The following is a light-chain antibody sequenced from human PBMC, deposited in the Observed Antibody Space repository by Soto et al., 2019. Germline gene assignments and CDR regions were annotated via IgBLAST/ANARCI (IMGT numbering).Light chain of an antibody. CDR2: KAS. CDR3: QQSFTAPRT. V-gene: IGKV1-5*03. CDR1: QSISTW. Sequence: DIQMTQSPSTLSASVGDRVTITCRASQSISTWLAWYQQEPGKAPKLLIHKASSLQSGVPSRFSGSGSGTDFTLTISSLHPDDFATYYCQQSFTAPRTFGQGTKLEIQ. J-gene: IGKJ2*01.